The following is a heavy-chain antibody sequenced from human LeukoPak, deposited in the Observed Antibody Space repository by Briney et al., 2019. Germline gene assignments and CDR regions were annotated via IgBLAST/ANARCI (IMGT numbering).Heavy chain of an antibody. Sequence: ASVKVSCKASGYTFTSYEINWVRQATGQGLEWMGWMNPNSGNTGYAQKFQGRVTMTRNTSISTAYMELSSLRSEDTAVYYCARWAAATPFLYYYYYMDVWGKGTTVTVSS. V-gene: IGHV1-8*01. CDR1: GYTFTSYE. J-gene: IGHJ6*03. CDR3: ARWAAATPFLYYYYYMDV. CDR2: MNPNSGNT. D-gene: IGHD2-2*01.